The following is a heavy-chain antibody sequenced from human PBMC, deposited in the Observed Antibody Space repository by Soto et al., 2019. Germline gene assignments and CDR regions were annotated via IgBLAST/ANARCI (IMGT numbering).Heavy chain of an antibody. CDR3: TRDIPHDNGGPG. Sequence: QVQLVQSGAEVKKPGSSVKVSCKASGGTFSTYTISWVRQAPGQGLEWMGRIIPILGIANYAQKFQGRVTITADKSTNTAYMDLSSLRSEDTAMYYCTRDIPHDNGGPGWGQGTLVTVST. V-gene: IGHV1-69*08. CDR1: GGTFSTYT. CDR2: IIPILGIA. D-gene: IGHD4-17*01. J-gene: IGHJ4*02.